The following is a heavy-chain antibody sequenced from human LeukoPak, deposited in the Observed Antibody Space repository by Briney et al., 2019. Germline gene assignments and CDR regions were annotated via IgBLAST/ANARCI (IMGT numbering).Heavy chain of an antibody. D-gene: IGHD3-22*01. CDR2: IYYSGST. V-gene: IGHV4-59*01. J-gene: IGHJ6*03. Sequence: SETLSLTCTVSGGSISSYYWSWIRQPPGKGPEWIGYIYYSGSTNYNPSLKSRVTISVDTSKNQFSLKLSSVTAADTAVYYCARAGSSGYPYYYYMDVWGKGTTVTVSS. CDR1: GGSISSYY. CDR3: ARAGSSGYPYYYYMDV.